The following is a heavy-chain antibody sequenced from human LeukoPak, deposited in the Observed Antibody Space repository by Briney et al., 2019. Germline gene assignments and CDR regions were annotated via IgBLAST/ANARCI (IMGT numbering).Heavy chain of an antibody. Sequence: PGGSLRLSCAASGFSFSDYYMSWIRQAPGKGLERVSYISSSSSTIYYADSVKGRFTISRDNAKNSLYLQMNSLRAEDTAVYYCAREPLLRASVVLFDPWGQGTLVTVSS. CDR2: ISSSSSTI. D-gene: IGHD1-26*01. J-gene: IGHJ5*02. CDR1: GFSFSDYY. CDR3: AREPLLRASVVLFDP. V-gene: IGHV3-11*01.